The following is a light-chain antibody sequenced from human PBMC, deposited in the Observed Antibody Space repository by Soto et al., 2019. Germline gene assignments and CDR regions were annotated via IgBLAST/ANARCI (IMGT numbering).Light chain of an antibody. CDR1: QSVSSN. CDR3: QQYHNWPLT. CDR2: GAS. Sequence: ETVMTQSPATLSVSPGERATLSCRASQSVSSNLAWYQQKPGQAPRLLIYGASTGATGIPARFSGSGSGTEFTLTVSSLQSEDFAVYYCQQYHNWPLTFGGGTKVEIK. J-gene: IGKJ4*01. V-gene: IGKV3-15*01.